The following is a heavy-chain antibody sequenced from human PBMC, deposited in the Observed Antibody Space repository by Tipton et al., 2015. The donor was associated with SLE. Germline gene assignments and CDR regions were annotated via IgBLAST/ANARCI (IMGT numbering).Heavy chain of an antibody. CDR2: IYYSGST. V-gene: IGHV4-59*01. Sequence: TLSLTCTVSGGSTSSYYWSWIRQPPGKGLEWIGYIYYSGSTNYNPSLKSRVTISVDTSKNQFSLKLSSVTAADTAVYYCARASGGLLPFDYWGQGTLVTVSS. CDR1: GGSTSSYY. J-gene: IGHJ4*02. D-gene: IGHD3-22*01. CDR3: ARASGGLLPFDY.